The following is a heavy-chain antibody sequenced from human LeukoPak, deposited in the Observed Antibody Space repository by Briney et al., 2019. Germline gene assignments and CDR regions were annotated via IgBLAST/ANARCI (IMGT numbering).Heavy chain of an antibody. CDR2: MNPNSGNT. CDR1: GGTFSSYD. J-gene: IGHJ4*02. D-gene: IGHD6-13*01. CDR3: VRIAAAGTLSFDY. V-gene: IGHV1-8*03. Sequence: ASVKVSCKASGGTFSSYDINWVRQATGQGLEWMGWMNPNSGNTGYAQKFQGRVTITRSTSISTAYMELSSLRSEDTAVYYCVRIAAAGTLSFDYWGQGTLVTVSS.